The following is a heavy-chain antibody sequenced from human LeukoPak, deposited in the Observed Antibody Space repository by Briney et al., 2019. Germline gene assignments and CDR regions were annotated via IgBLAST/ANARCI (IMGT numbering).Heavy chain of an antibody. CDR1: GFTFSSYG. J-gene: IGHJ6*03. CDR3: AKSGYGSGSYFGYYYYYYYMDV. CDR2: IRYDGSNK. D-gene: IGHD3-10*01. V-gene: IGHV3-30*02. Sequence: GGSLRLSCAASGFTFSSYGMHWVRQAPGKGLEWVAFIRYDGSNKYYADSVKGRFTISRDNSKNTLYLQMNSLRAEDTAVYYCAKSGYGSGSYFGYYYYYYYMDVWGKGTTVTISS.